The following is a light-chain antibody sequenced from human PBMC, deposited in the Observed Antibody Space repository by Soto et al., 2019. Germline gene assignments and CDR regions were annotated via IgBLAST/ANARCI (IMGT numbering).Light chain of an antibody. V-gene: IGKV3-20*01. CDR2: GAS. CDR1: QSVSSSY. J-gene: IGKJ5*01. CDR3: QQYSDLPMT. Sequence: ELVLTQSPGTLSLSPGERATLSCRASQSVSSSYLAWYQQKPGQAPRLLIYGASRRATGIPDRFSGSASGTDFTLTISRLEPEDFAVYFCQQYSDLPMTFGQGTRLEI.